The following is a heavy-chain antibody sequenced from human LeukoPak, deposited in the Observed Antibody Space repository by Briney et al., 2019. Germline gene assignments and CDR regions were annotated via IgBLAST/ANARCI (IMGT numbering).Heavy chain of an antibody. J-gene: IGHJ4*02. D-gene: IGHD4-17*01. Sequence: GGSLRLSCAASGLSFSEKYMCWVRQAPGKGLEWIGRIKNKHEGGTTHYAPPVKGRFTISRDDSRNTLYLQMNNMNTEDTAVYYCCFGDYGDFWGQGTLVTVSS. V-gene: IGHV3-15*05. CDR1: GLSFSEKY. CDR2: IKNKHEGGTT. CDR3: CFGDYGDF.